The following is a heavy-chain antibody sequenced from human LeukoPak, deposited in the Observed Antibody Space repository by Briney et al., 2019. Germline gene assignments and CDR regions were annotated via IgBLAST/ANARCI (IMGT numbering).Heavy chain of an antibody. J-gene: IGHJ6*03. D-gene: IGHD5-18*01. CDR2: IYYTGNT. V-gene: IGHV4-39*01. CDR3: ARGNTAPLLPYYYYYYMDV. Sequence: PSETLSLSCTVSDVSISSSYSYWGWIRQPPGMGLEWIGSIYYTGNTYYNASLKSQVSISIDTSKNQFSLKLTSVTAADTAVYYCARGNTAPLLPYYYYYYMDVWGKGTTVTVSS. CDR1: DVSISSSYSY.